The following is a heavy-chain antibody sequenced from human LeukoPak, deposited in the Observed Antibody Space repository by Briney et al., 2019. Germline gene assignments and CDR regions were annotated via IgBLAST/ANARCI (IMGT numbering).Heavy chain of an antibody. J-gene: IGHJ4*02. V-gene: IGHV4-59*01. D-gene: IGHD1-26*01. CDR3: ARGELPKLIYFDY. CDR2: IYYSGST. Sequence: SETLSLTCTVSGGSLSSYYWSWIRQPPGKGLEWIGYIYYSGSTNYNPSLKSRVTISVDTSKNQFSLKLSSVTAADTAVYYCARGELPKLIYFDYWGQGTLVTVSS. CDR1: GGSLSSYY.